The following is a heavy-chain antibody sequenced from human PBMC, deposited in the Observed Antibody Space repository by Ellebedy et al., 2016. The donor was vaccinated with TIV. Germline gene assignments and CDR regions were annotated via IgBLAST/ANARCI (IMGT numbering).Heavy chain of an antibody. V-gene: IGHV3-23*01. CDR1: GFTFTTYA. D-gene: IGHD2-2*01. J-gene: IGHJ5*02. CDR2: ISADGVTT. CDR3: AKIGPRDCTSTSCWFDP. Sequence: GGSLRLSXAASGFTFTTYAMGWVRQAPGKGLDWVSAISADGVTTFYADSVTGRFTISRDNSKNTLFLQMNSLRAEDTAVYYCAKIGPRDCTSTSCWFDPWGQGTLVTVSS.